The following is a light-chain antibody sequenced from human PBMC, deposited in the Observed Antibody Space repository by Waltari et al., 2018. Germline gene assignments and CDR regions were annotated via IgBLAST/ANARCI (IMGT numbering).Light chain of an antibody. CDR2: YKSDSDK. V-gene: IGLV5-45*01. CDR3: MIWHSSAVV. J-gene: IGLJ2*01. CDR1: RAINVGTYR. Sequence: QPVLTQPASLSASPGASASLTCTLRRAINVGTYRLYWYQQQPGSPPQYLLRYKSDSDKQQGSGVPSRFSGSKDASANAGIFLISGLQSEDEADYYCMIWHSSAVVFGGGTKLTVL.